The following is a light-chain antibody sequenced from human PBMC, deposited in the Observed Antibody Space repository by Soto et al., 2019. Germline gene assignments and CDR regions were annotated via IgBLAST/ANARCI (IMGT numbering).Light chain of an antibody. CDR2: KAS. CDR1: QSISSW. CDR3: QQYNSYQYT. V-gene: IGKV1-5*03. J-gene: IGKJ2*01. Sequence: DIQMTQSPSTLSASVGDRVTITCRASQSISSWLAWYQQKPGKAPKLLIYKASTLESGAPPRFSGSGSGTEFTLTISSLQPDDFATYYCQQYNSYQYTFGQGTKLEI.